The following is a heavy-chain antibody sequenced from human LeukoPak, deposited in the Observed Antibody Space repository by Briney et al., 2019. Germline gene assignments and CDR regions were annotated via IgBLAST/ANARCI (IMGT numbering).Heavy chain of an antibody. CDR3: AKVGIAAPYYFYYGMDV. CDR1: VYTFTSYY. Sequence: ASVKFSCKASVYTFTSYYMHWVRQAPGQGIEWMGIINPSGGSTSYAQKFQGRVTMTRHTSTSTVYMELSSPRSENTAAYYCAKVGIAAPYYFYYGMDVWGQGTTVTVSS. CDR2: INPSGGST. J-gene: IGHJ6*02. V-gene: IGHV1-46*01. D-gene: IGHD6-6*01.